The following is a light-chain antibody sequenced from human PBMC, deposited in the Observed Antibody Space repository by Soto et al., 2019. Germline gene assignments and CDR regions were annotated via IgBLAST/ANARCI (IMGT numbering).Light chain of an antibody. CDR2: EVS. CDR1: SSDVGSYNF. CDR3: CSYAGNSGV. Sequence: QSALTQPASVSGSPGQSIIISCTETSSDVGSYNFVSWYQQHPGKAPKLMIYEVSKRPSGVSNRFSGSKSGNTASLTISGLQPEDEADYYCCSYAGNSGVFGGGTKLTVL. J-gene: IGLJ3*02. V-gene: IGLV2-23*02.